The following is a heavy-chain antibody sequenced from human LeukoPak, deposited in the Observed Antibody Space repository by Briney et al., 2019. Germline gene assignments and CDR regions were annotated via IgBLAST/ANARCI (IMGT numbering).Heavy chain of an antibody. V-gene: IGHV3-15*01. Sequence: GGSLRLSCAASGFTLSNAWMTWVRQAPGKGLECVGPIKSKTDGGTADYAAPVKGRFTISRDDSKNTLYLQMNSLKTEDTAVYYCLWHWLDYWGQGTLVTVSS. CDR2: IKSKTDGGTA. D-gene: IGHD1-1*01. CDR3: LWHWLDY. J-gene: IGHJ4*02. CDR1: GFTLSNAW.